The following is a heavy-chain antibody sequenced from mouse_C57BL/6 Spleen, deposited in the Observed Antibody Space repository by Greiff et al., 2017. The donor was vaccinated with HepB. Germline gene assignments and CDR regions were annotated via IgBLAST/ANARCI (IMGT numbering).Heavy chain of an antibody. CDR2: IDPSDSYT. Sequence: QVQLQQPGAELVMPGASVKLSCKASGYTFTSYWMHWVKQRPGQGLEWIGEIDPSDSYTNYNQKFKGKSTLTVDKSSSTAYMQLSSLTSEDSAVYYCARSPDYYGSSYDYWGQGTTLTVSS. CDR1: GYTFTSYW. CDR3: ARSPDYYGSSYDY. J-gene: IGHJ2*01. V-gene: IGHV1-69*01. D-gene: IGHD1-1*01.